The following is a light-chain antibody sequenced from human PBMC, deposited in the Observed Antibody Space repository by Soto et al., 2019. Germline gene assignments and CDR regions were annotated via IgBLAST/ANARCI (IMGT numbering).Light chain of an antibody. CDR1: SSNTGSNY. CDR3: AAWDDSLSGFV. J-gene: IGLJ1*01. Sequence: QSVLTQPPSASGAPGQRVTISCSGSSSNTGSNYVYWYQQLPGTAPKLLIYRNNQRPSGVPDRFSGSKSGTSASLAISGLRSVDEADYSCAAWDDSLSGFVFGTGTKVTVL. V-gene: IGLV1-47*01. CDR2: RNN.